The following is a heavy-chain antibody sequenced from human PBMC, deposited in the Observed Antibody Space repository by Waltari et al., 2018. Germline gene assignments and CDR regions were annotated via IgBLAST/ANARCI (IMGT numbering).Heavy chain of an antibody. V-gene: IGHV3-74*01. D-gene: IGHD3-10*01. J-gene: IGHJ6*03. CDR1: GFTFSTYW. CDR3: ARDLRGYYYYYMDV. Sequence: EVQLVESGGGLVQPGGSLRLSCAASGFTFSTYWMHWVRHAPGKGLVWVSRIDSDGSSTSYADSVKGRFTISRDNAKNTLYLQVNSLRAEDTAVYYCARDLRGYYYYYMDVWGKGTTVTVSS. CDR2: IDSDGSST.